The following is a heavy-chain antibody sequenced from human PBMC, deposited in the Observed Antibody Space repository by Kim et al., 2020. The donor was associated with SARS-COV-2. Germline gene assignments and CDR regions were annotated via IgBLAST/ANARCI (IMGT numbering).Heavy chain of an antibody. J-gene: IGHJ6*02. D-gene: IGHD3-3*01. Sequence: SETLSLTCTVSGGSISSSSYYWGWIRQPPGKGLEWIGSIYYSGSTYYNPSLKSRVTISVDTSKNQFSLKLSSVTAADTAVYYCARVYYDFWSGAKNDVDGMDVWGQGTTVTVSS. CDR2: IYYSGST. CDR1: GGSISSSSYY. CDR3: ARVYYDFWSGAKNDVDGMDV. V-gene: IGHV4-39*01.